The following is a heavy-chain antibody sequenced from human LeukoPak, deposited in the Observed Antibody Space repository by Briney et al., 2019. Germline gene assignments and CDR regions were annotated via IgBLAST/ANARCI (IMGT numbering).Heavy chain of an antibody. CDR2: MDHRVAT. CDR3: ARHAVPEGCLDY. D-gene: IGHD1-14*01. J-gene: IGHJ4*02. V-gene: IGHV4-39*01. CDR1: GDSISTSSYY. Sequence: SETLSLTCTVSGDSISTSSYYWGWIRQPPGKGLEWIGSMDHRVATYYNPSLKSRITTSVDTSKNQFSLKLNSVSAADTAVYYCARHAVPEGCLDYWGQGTLVTVSS.